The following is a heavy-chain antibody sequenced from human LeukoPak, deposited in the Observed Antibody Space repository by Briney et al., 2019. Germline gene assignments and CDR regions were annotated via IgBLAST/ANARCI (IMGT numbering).Heavy chain of an antibody. V-gene: IGHV3-23*01. CDR2: ISRGGIS. D-gene: IGHD1-1*01. J-gene: IGHJ4*02. CDR3: SKKGQADDDGKPD. CDR1: GFTFSVYD. Sequence: GGSLRLSYAASGFTFSVYDMYWIRQSPGKGLECVSVISRGGISYYADSVKGRFTISRDNSKNTLYLQMNSLRAEDTAVYYCSKKGQADDDGKPDWGQGTLVTVSP.